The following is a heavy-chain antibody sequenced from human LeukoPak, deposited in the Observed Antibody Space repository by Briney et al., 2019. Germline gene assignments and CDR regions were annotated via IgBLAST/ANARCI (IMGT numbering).Heavy chain of an antibody. CDR2: ISSSSSYI. D-gene: IGHD4-17*01. V-gene: IGHV3-21*01. CDR1: GFTFSSYS. Sequence: GESLRLSCAASGFTFSSYSMNWVRQAPGKGLEWVSAISSSSSYIYYADSVKGRFTISRDNAKKSLFLQMNSLRAEDTAVYYCTRDLGGYGDYGTNFDYWGQGTLVTVSS. CDR3: TRDLGGYGDYGTNFDY. J-gene: IGHJ4*02.